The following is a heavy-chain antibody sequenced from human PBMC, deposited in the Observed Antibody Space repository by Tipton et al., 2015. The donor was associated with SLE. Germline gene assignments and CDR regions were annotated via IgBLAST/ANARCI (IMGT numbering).Heavy chain of an antibody. CDR2: ISSSSSYI. CDR1: GFTFSSYS. J-gene: IGHJ5*02. D-gene: IGHD2-15*01. Sequence: SLRLSCAASGFTFSSYSMNWVRQAPGKGLEWVSSISSSSSYIYYADSVKGRFTISRDNAKNSLYLQMNSLRAEDTAVYYCAKDGGGSWDWFDPWGQGTLVTVSS. CDR3: AKDGGGSWDWFDP. V-gene: IGHV3-21*01.